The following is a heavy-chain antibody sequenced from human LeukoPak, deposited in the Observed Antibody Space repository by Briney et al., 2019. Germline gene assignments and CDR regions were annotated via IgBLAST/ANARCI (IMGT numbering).Heavy chain of an antibody. CDR1: GGSISSYY. J-gene: IGHJ4*02. D-gene: IGHD5-24*01. V-gene: IGHV4-59*08. Sequence: SETLSLTCTVSGGSISSYYWSWIRQPPGKGLEWIGYIYYTGSTNYNPSLKSRVTMSADTSKNQFSLKLTSVTAADTAVYYCARLRDGNYPDYWGQGTLVTVSS. CDR2: IYYTGST. CDR3: ARLRDGNYPDY.